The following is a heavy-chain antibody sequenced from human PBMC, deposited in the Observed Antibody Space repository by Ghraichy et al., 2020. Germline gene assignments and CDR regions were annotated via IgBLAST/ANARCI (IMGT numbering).Heavy chain of an antibody. Sequence: SVKVSCKASGGTFSSYAISWVRQAPGQGLEWMGGIIPIFGTANYAQKFQGGVTITADESTSTAYMELISLRSEDTAVYYCARSYRAAELPTVYYFDYWGQGTLVTVSS. V-gene: IGHV1-69*13. CDR2: IIPIFGTA. J-gene: IGHJ4*02. D-gene: IGHD3-16*02. CDR1: GGTFSSYA. CDR3: ARSYRAAELPTVYYFDY.